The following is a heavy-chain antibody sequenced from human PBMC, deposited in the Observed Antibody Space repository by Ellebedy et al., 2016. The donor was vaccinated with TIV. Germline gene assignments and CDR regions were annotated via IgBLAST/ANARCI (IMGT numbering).Heavy chain of an antibody. J-gene: IGHJ4*02. CDR2: INWNGGST. V-gene: IGHV3-20*04. CDR3: AREVGGSGLFDY. D-gene: IGHD1-26*01. Sequence: GESLKISCAASGFTFDDYGMSWVRQAPGKGLEWVSGINWNGGSTGYADSVKGRFTIPRDNAKNSLYLQMNSLRAEDTAVYYCAREVGGSGLFDYWGQGTLVTVSS. CDR1: GFTFDDYG.